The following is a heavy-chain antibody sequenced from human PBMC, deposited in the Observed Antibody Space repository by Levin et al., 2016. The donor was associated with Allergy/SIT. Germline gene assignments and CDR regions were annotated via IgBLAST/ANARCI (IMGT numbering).Heavy chain of an antibody. V-gene: IGHV3-53*01. CDR3: AVLYGVEAVAVDY. CDR1: GLTVSNNY. J-gene: IGHJ4*02. Sequence: GESLKISCAVSGLTVSNNYMSWVRQAPGKGLEWVSAIYSGGSTYYADSVKGRFTISRDNSKNTLYLQMNSLRAEDTAVYYCAVLYGVEAVAVDYWGQGALVTVSS. D-gene: IGHD6-19*01. CDR2: IYSGGST.